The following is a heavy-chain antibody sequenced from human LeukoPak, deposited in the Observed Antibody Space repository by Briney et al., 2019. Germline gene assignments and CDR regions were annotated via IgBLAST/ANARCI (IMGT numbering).Heavy chain of an antibody. V-gene: IGHV3-74*01. CDR3: ARDLHDAAADY. CDR1: GFTFSSYW. J-gene: IGHJ4*02. D-gene: IGHD6-13*01. Sequence: GGSLRLSCVASGFTFSSYWMHWARQTPGKGLVWVSRIKGDGSRTNYADSVKGRFTISRDNAKNTLYLQMNGLRAEDTAVYYCARDLHDAAADYWGQGTLVTVSS. CDR2: IKGDGSRT.